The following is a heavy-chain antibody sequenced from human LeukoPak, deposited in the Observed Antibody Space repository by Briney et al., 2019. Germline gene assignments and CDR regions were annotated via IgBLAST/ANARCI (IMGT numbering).Heavy chain of an antibody. CDR1: GYTFTSYD. V-gene: IGHV1-8*01. D-gene: IGHD2-15*01. Sequence: ASVTVSCTASGYTFTSYDINWVRQATGQGLEWMGWMNPNSGNTGYAQKYQGRVTVTRNTSIRPAYMELSSLRSEDTAVYYCARAVRGYCSGGSCYGRGWFDPWGQGTLVTVSS. CDR2: MNPNSGNT. CDR3: ARAVRGYCSGGSCYGRGWFDP. J-gene: IGHJ5*02.